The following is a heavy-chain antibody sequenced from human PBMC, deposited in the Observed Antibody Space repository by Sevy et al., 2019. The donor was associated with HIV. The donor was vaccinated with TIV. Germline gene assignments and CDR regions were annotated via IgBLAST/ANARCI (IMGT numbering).Heavy chain of an antibody. J-gene: IGHJ3*02. Sequence: GGSLRLSCAASGFTFSSYGMHWVRQAPGKGLEWVAVIWYDGSNKYSADSVKGRFTISTDNSKNTLYLQMNSLRAEDTAVYFCARDLTFGGVMPEWAFDIWGQGTMVTVSS. V-gene: IGHV3-33*01. D-gene: IGHD3-16*01. CDR1: GFTFSSYG. CDR3: ARDLTFGGVMPEWAFDI. CDR2: IWYDGSNK.